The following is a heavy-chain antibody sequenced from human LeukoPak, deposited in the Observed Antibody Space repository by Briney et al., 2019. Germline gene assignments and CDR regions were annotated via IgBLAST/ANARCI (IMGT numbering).Heavy chain of an antibody. CDR3: ARDLLGTPGAPDY. CDR2: ISSGSSYI. D-gene: IGHD1-1*01. Sequence: GGSLRLSCAASGFTFSSYSMYWVRQAPGKGLEWVSAISSGSSYIYYADSVKGRFTISRDNAKNSLYLQMNSLRAEDTAVYYCARDLLGTPGAPDYWGQGALVTVSS. V-gene: IGHV3-21*01. CDR1: GFTFSSYS. J-gene: IGHJ4*02.